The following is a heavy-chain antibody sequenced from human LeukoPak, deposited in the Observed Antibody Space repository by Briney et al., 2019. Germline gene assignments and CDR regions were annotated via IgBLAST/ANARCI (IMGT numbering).Heavy chain of an antibody. Sequence: ASVKVSCKASGYTFTSYGISWVRQAPGQGLEWMGWISAYNGNTNYAQKLQGRVTMNTDTSTSTAYMELRSLRSDDTAVYYCARDPYYYDSSGYPRFVYWGQGTLVTVSS. CDR3: ARDPYYYDSSGYPRFVY. CDR2: ISAYNGNT. D-gene: IGHD3-22*01. J-gene: IGHJ4*02. CDR1: GYTFTSYG. V-gene: IGHV1-18*01.